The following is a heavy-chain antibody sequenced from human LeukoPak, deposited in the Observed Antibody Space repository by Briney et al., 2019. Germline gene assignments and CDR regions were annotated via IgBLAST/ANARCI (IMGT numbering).Heavy chain of an antibody. CDR3: ARDLRWFDP. Sequence: ASVKVSCKASGYTFTNYAMNWVRQAPGQGLEWMGWINPNTGNPTYAQGFTGRFVFSLDTSVTTAYLQISSLKAEDTAVYYCARDLRWFDPWGQGTLVTVSS. CDR2: INPNTGNP. CDR1: GYTFTNYA. D-gene: IGHD3-10*01. V-gene: IGHV7-4-1*02. J-gene: IGHJ5*02.